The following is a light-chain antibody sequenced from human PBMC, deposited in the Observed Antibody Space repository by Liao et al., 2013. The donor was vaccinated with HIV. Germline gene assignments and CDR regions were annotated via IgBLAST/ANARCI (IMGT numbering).Light chain of an antibody. CDR1: KLGNKY. V-gene: IGLV3-1*01. J-gene: IGLJ1*01. CDR3: QAWDSGTGV. Sequence: SDELTQPSSVSVSPGQTASITCSGDKLGNKYASWYQQKPGQSPLLVMYQDDKRPSGIPERFSGSNSGNTATLTIRGAQAVDEADYYCQAWDSGTGVFGTGTKVTV. CDR2: QDD.